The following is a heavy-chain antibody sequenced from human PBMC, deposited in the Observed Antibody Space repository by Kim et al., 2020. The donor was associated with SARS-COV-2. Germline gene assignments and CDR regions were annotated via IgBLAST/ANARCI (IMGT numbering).Heavy chain of an antibody. D-gene: IGHD6-13*01. CDR2: IYYTGST. Sequence: GGSLRLSCAASGFSVSIKYMNWVRQAPGKGLEWVSVIYYTGSTYYADSVKGRFTISRDNSKNTLYLQMNSLRTEDTAMYYCTRELADGTSDASDIWGQGTMVTVSS. CDR3: TRELADGTSDASDI. V-gene: IGHV3-66*03. J-gene: IGHJ3*02. CDR1: GFSVSIKY.